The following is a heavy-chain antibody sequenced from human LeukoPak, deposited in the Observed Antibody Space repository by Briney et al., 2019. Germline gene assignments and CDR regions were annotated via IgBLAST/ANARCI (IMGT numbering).Heavy chain of an antibody. J-gene: IGHJ1*01. D-gene: IGHD3-22*01. V-gene: IGHV1-2*02. CDR3: ARAVYYDSNAYYFAD. CDR1: GYTFTGYY. CDR2: INPQSGAK. Sequence: ASVKVSCKASGYTFTGYYIHWVRQAPGQGLEWMGWINPQSGAKKSGQNFQGRVSVTRDTYIMTVHMELRRLRSDDTAFYFCARAVYYDSNAYYFADWGPGPLVTVSS.